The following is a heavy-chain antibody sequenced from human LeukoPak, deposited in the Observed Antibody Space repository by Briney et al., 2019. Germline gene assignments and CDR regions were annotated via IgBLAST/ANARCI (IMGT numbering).Heavy chain of an antibody. CDR3: ARESGSSGYLPFDY. CDR1: GYSISSGYY. Sequence: SETLSLTCTVSGYSISSGYYWGWIRQPPGKGLEWIGSIYHSGSTYYNPSLKSRVTISVDTSKNQFSLKLSSVTAADTAVYYCARESGSSGYLPFDYWGQGTLVTVSS. V-gene: IGHV4-38-2*02. J-gene: IGHJ4*02. CDR2: IYHSGST. D-gene: IGHD3-22*01.